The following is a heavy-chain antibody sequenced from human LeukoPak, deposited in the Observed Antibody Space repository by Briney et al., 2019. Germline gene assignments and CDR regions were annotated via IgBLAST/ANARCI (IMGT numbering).Heavy chain of an antibody. D-gene: IGHD6-19*01. J-gene: IGHJ4*02. V-gene: IGHV1-2*02. Sequence: ASVKVSCKASGYTFTGYYMHWVRQAPGQGLEWMGWINPNSGGTNYAQKFQGRVTMTRDTSISTAYMELSRLRSDDTAVYYCAREAYSSGWYPFDYWGQGTLVTVSS. CDR3: AREAYSSGWYPFDY. CDR2: INPNSGGT. CDR1: GYTFTGYY.